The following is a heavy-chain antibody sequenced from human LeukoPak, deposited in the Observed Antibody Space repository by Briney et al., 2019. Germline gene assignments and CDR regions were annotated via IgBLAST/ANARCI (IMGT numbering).Heavy chain of an antibody. D-gene: IGHD2-15*01. CDR1: GFTFSSYA. V-gene: IGHV3-23*01. CDR2: ITGSGGSA. Sequence: GGSLRLSCAASGFTFSSYALSWVRQPPGKGLEWVSGITGSGGSAYSADSVKGRFTTSRDNSQNTLHLQMDSLRAADTAVYFCASRYCSGGSCYNRYYFDYWGQGSLVTVSS. CDR3: ASRYCSGGSCYNRYYFDY. J-gene: IGHJ4*02.